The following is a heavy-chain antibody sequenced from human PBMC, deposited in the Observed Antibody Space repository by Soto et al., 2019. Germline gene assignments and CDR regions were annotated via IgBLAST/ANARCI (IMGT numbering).Heavy chain of an antibody. CDR2: ISYNGNT. CDR1: GGSVSSHGYY. Sequence: SETLSLTCTVSGGSVSSHGYYWNWIRQHPGRGLEWIGFISYNGNTHYNPSLKNRVTISVDTSENQFSLTLSSVTAADTAVYYCAREEAVRIERWFDPWGQGTLGTVSS. D-gene: IGHD3-10*01. V-gene: IGHV4-31*03. J-gene: IGHJ5*02. CDR3: AREEAVRIERWFDP.